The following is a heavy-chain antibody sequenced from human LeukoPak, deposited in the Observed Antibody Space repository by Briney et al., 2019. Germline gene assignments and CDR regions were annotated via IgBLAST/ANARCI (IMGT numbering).Heavy chain of an antibody. V-gene: IGHV3-48*02. CDR2: ITTSGGTI. CDR1: RFTFSSYN. Sequence: GGSLSLSCTASRFTFSSYNMNWVRQAPGKGVEWISYITTSGGTICYADSVKGRFTISRDNAKNSLYLQMNSLRDEDTAVYYCARRIVGAFPFDYWGQGTLVTVSS. D-gene: IGHD1-26*01. CDR3: ARRIVGAFPFDY. J-gene: IGHJ4*02.